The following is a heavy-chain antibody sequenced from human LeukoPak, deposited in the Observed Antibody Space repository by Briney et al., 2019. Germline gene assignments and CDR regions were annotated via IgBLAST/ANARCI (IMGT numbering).Heavy chain of an antibody. J-gene: IGHJ4*02. V-gene: IGHV3-48*01. CDR1: GFIFSSYS. CDR3: AKEGSIFGVVIRPYYFDY. D-gene: IGHD3-3*01. Sequence: QAGGSLRLSCAASGFIFSSYSMNWVRQAPGKGLEWLSFISSGSVTIYYTDSVKGRFTISRDNAKNSLYLQMNSLRAEDTAVYYCAKEGSIFGVVIRPYYFDYWGQGTLVTVSS. CDR2: ISSGSVTI.